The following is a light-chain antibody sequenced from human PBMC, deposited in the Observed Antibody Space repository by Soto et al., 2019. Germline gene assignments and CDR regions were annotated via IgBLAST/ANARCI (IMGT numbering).Light chain of an antibody. J-gene: IGKJ4*01. V-gene: IGKV3-11*01. CDR3: QQRSNSPLT. CDR2: DAS. Sequence: EIVLTQSPATLSLSPGERATLSCRASQSVSSYLAWYQQKPGQAPRLLIYDASKRATGIPARFSGRGSGTDLTLTISSLKPEDLAVYYCQQRSNSPLTFGGGTKVEIK. CDR1: QSVSSY.